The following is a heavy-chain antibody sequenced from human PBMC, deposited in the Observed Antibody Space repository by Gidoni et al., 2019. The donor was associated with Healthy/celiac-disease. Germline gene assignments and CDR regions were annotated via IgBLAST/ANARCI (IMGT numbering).Heavy chain of an antibody. CDR2: ISSSSSYI. Sequence: EVQLVESGGGLVKPGGSLRLSCAASGFTFSSYSMNWVRQAPGKGLEWVSSISSSSSYIYYADSVKGQFTISRDNAKNSLYLQMNSLRAEDTAVYYCARGDDWELWSTLFDYWGQGTLVTVSS. D-gene: IGHD1-26*01. CDR3: ARGDDWELWSTLFDY. CDR1: GFTFSSYS. V-gene: IGHV3-21*01. J-gene: IGHJ4*02.